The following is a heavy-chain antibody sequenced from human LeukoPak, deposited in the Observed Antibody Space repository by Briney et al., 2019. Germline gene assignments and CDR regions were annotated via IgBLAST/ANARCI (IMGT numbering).Heavy chain of an antibody. Sequence: AEPLSLPCTVSGGPLSIYYGIWIRQPAGKGLEWIGRIYTSGNTNYNPSLKSRVTISLATSKNQFALKVSSVTAAETAVDYCARGRRSSGRNYFDYCGEGNLGTASS. J-gene: IGHJ4*02. D-gene: IGHD6-19*01. CDR1: GGPLSIYY. CDR3: ARGRRSSGRNYFDY. CDR2: IYTSGNT. V-gene: IGHV4-4*07.